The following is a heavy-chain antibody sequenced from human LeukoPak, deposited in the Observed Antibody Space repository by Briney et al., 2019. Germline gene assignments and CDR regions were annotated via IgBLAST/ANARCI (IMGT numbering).Heavy chain of an antibody. CDR2: IRYDGSNK. J-gene: IGHJ4*02. V-gene: IGHV3-30*02. CDR1: GFTFSSYG. D-gene: IGHD4-17*01. CDR3: AKSQHHMTTVTSPFDY. Sequence: GGSLRLSCAASGFTFSSYGMHWVRQAPGKGLEWVAFIRYDGSNKYYADSVKGRFTISRGNSKNTLYLQMSSLRAEDTAVYYCAKSQHHMTTVTSPFDYWGQGTLVTVSS.